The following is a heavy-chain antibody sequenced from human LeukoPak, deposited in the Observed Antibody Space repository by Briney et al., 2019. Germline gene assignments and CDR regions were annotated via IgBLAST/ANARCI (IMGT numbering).Heavy chain of an antibody. D-gene: IGHD3-10*01. V-gene: IGHV3-30-3*01. CDR3: ARRAAPVLLWFGEDFDY. Sequence: GGSLRLSCAASGLTFSSYAMHWVRQAPGKGLVWEAVISYDGSNKYYADSVKGRFTISRDNSKNTLYLQMNSLRAEDTAVYYCARRAAPVLLWFGEDFDYWGQGTLVTVSS. CDR2: ISYDGSNK. J-gene: IGHJ4*02. CDR1: GLTFSSYA.